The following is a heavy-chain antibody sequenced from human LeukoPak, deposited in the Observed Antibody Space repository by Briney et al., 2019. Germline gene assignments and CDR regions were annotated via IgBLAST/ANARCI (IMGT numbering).Heavy chain of an antibody. D-gene: IGHD3-22*01. CDR1: GFKFDDYG. V-gene: IGHV3-20*04. J-gene: IGHJ5*02. Sequence: GGSLGLSCAASGFKFDDYGMSWVRQAPGKGLVWVCDINWNGAWTGYADSVKGRLTISRDNAKNSLYLQMNSLRAEDTALYYCAGYYYDSSRGFDLWGQGTLVTVSA. CDR3: AGYYYDSSRGFDL. CDR2: INWNGAWT.